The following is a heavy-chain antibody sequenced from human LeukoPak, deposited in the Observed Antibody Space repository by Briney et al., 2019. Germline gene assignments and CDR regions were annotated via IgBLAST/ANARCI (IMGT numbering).Heavy chain of an antibody. CDR3: ALLGSSALDF. CDR2: IYSSGTT. J-gene: IGHJ4*02. V-gene: IGHV4-4*07. D-gene: IGHD3-22*01. CDR1: GDSSSNYY. Sequence: PSETLSLTCNVSGDSSSNYYWNWIRQPAGKGLEWIGRIYSSGTTAYSPSLKDRVTMSVDTSKKQLSLNLRSVTAADTARYFCALLGSSALDFWGQGILVIVSS.